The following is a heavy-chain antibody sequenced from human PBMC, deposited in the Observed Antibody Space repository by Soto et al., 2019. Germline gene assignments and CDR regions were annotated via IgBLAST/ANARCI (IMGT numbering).Heavy chain of an antibody. D-gene: IGHD6-19*01. CDR2: IYYSGST. J-gene: IGHJ4*02. CDR1: GGSTSSYY. V-gene: IGHV4-59*08. CDR3: ARLASGWWYYFDY. Sequence: SETLSLTCTVSGGSTSSYYWSWIRQPPGKGLEWIGYIYYSGSTNYNPSLKSRVTISVDTSKNQFSLKLSSVTAADTAVYYCARLASGWWYYFDYWGQGTQVTVSS.